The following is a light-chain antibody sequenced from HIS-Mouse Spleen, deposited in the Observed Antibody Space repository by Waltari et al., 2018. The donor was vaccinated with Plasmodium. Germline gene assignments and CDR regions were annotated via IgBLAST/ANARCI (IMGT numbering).Light chain of an antibody. V-gene: IGLV2-8*01. J-gene: IGLJ2*01. CDR1: SSDVGGYNY. CDR3: SSYAGSNNLV. CDR2: EVS. Sequence: QSALTQPPSASGSPGQSVTISCTGTSSDVGGYNYVSWYQQHPGKAPKRMIYEVSKRPAGVPVRFSGSKSCNTASLTVSGLQAEDEADYYCSSYAGSNNLVFGGGTKLTVL.